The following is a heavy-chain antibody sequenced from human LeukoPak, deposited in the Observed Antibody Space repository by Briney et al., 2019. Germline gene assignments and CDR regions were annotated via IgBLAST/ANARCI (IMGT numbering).Heavy chain of an antibody. CDR1: GYTFTSYD. Sequence: GASVKVSCKASGYTFTSYDINWVRQVTGQGLEWMGWMNPNSGNTGYAQKFQGRVTMTRNTSISTAYMELSSLRSEDTAVYYCARKLSSYYDFWSGQYYYYYGMDVWGQGTTVTVSS. D-gene: IGHD3-3*01. CDR2: MNPNSGNT. J-gene: IGHJ6*02. V-gene: IGHV1-8*01. CDR3: ARKLSSYYDFWSGQYYYYYGMDV.